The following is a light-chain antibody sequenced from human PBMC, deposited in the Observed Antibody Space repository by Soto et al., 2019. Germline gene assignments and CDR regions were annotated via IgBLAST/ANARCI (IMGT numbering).Light chain of an antibody. J-gene: IGLJ3*02. V-gene: IGLV1-40*01. CDR1: SSNIGAGYD. CDR2: GNS. Sequence: QSVLTQPPSVSGAPGQRGTSSCTGSSSNIGAGYDVHWYQQLPGTAPNLLIYGNSNRPSGVPDRFSGSKSGTSASLAITGRQAEDEADYDCQSYDSSLSGRVFGGGTKLTVL. CDR3: QSYDSSLSGRV.